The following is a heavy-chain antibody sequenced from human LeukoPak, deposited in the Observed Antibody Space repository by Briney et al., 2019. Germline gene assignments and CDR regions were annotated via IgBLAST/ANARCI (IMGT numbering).Heavy chain of an antibody. CDR2: IRYDGSNK. D-gene: IGHD2-8*01. J-gene: IGHJ6*03. CDR3: AKVARGYCTNGVCYSYYYYYMDV. Sequence: GGSLRLSCAASGFTFSSYGMHWVRQAPGKGLEWVAFIRYDGSNKYYADSVKGRFTISRDDSKNTLYLQMNSLRAEDTAVYYCAKVARGYCTNGVCYSYYYYYMDVWGKGTTVTVSS. V-gene: IGHV3-30*02. CDR1: GFTFSSYG.